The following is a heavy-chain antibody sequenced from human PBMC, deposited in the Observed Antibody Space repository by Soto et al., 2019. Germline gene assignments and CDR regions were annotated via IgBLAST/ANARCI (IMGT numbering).Heavy chain of an antibody. CDR1: GFTFSSYS. CDR2: ISSGSATI. CDR3: ARDSASYSSSSGSYWYFDL. V-gene: IGHV3-48*02. Sequence: EVQLVESGGALVQPGGSLRLSCAASGFTFSSYSMNWVRQVPGKGLEWLSYISSGSATIYYADSVKGRFTISRDNAKNSLYLQMNSLRDEDTAVYYCARDSASYSSSSGSYWYFDLWGRGTPVSVSS. D-gene: IGHD6-6*01. J-gene: IGHJ2*01.